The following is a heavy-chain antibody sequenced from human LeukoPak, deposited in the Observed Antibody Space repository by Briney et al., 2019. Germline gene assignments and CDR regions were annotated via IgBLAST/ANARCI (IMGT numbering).Heavy chain of an antibody. J-gene: IGHJ4*02. CDR3: ARGGVDY. V-gene: IGHV3-74*01. CDR1: GFTFSNYW. Sequence: AGGSLRLSCAASGFTFSNYWMHWVRQVPGEGLVWVSRINSDGSTTTYADSVKGRFTISRDNAKSTLYLQMNSLRADDTAVYYCARGGVDYWGQGTLVTVSS. CDR2: INSDGSTT.